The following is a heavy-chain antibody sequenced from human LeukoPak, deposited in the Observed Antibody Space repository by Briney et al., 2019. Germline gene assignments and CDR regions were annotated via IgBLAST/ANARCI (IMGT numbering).Heavy chain of an antibody. Sequence: PGGSLRLSCAASGFTFSNYWMSWVRQAPGKGLEWVANIKQDGSEKYYVDSVKGRFTISRDNAKNSLYLQMNSLRAEDTAVYYCARDLGTMVRGTYGMDVWGKGTTVTVSS. D-gene: IGHD3-10*01. J-gene: IGHJ6*04. CDR1: GFTFSNYW. V-gene: IGHV3-7*03. CDR3: ARDLGTMVRGTYGMDV. CDR2: IKQDGSEK.